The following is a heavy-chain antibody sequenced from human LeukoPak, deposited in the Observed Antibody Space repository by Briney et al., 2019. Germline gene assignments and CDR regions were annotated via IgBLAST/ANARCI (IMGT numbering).Heavy chain of an antibody. J-gene: IGHJ4*02. D-gene: IGHD3-22*01. CDR3: ARVDDSSDYLTDY. CDR1: GFTFSSYG. CDR2: IWYDGSNK. V-gene: IGHV3-33*01. Sequence: QPGGSLRLSCAASGFTFSSYGMHWVRQAPGKGLEWVAVIWYDGSNKYYADSVKGRFTISRDNAKNTVYLQMNSLRAEDTAVYYCARVDDSSDYLTDYGGQGTLVTVSS.